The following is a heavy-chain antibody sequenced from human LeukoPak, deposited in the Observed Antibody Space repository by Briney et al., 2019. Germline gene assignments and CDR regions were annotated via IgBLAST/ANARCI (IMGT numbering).Heavy chain of an antibody. J-gene: IGHJ6*04. D-gene: IGHD3-10*02. Sequence: GGSLRLFCAASGFTFSSYEMNWVRQAPGKGLEWVSYISSSGSTIYYADSVKGRFTISRDNAKNSPYLQMNSLRAEDTAVYYCAELGITMIGGVWGKGTTVTISS. V-gene: IGHV3-48*03. CDR3: AELGITMIGGV. CDR1: GFTFSSYE. CDR2: ISSSGSTI.